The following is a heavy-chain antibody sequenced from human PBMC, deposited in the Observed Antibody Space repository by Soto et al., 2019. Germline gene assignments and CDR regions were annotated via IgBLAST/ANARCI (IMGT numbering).Heavy chain of an antibody. CDR2: IYHSGST. D-gene: IGHD6-13*01. CDR1: GGSISSDGYS. CDR3: ASSHAGAHITAAVH. J-gene: IGHJ4*02. Sequence: QLQLQESGSGLVKPSQTLSLTCAVSGGSISSDGYSWSWIRQPPGKGLEWIGYIYHSGSTYYNPSLKARVTLXVXRXXNQFSLKLSSVTAADTAVYYCASSHAGAHITAAVHWGQGTLVTVSS. V-gene: IGHV4-30-2*01.